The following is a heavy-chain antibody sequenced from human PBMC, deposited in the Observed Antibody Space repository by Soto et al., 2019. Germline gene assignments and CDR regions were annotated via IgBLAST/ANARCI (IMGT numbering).Heavy chain of an antibody. Sequence: GGSLRLSCAASGFTFSSYSMNWVRQAPGKGLEWVSYISSSSSTIYYADSVKGRFTISRDNAKNSLYLQMNSLRAEDTAVYYCAKDRGYLYYDFWSGYYGYDAFDIWGQGTMVTVS. CDR2: ISSSSSTI. J-gene: IGHJ3*02. CDR1: GFTFSSYS. CDR3: AKDRGYLYYDFWSGYYGYDAFDI. D-gene: IGHD3-3*01. V-gene: IGHV3-48*01.